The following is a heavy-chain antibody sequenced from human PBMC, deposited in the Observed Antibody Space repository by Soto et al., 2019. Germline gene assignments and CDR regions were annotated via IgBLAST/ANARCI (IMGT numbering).Heavy chain of an antibody. CDR2: ISYDGSNK. J-gene: IGHJ4*02. CDR1: GFTFSRYA. V-gene: IGHV3-30-3*01. D-gene: IGHD6-19*01. Sequence: QVQLVESGGGVVQPGRSLRLSCAASGFTFSRYALHWVRQAPCKGLEWVAVISYDGSNKYYSDSAKGRFSISRDDSRNTLYLHMNSLRADDTAVYFCAKPPALAPYSTGLSQDWGQGTLVTVSS. CDR3: AKPPALAPYSTGLSQD.